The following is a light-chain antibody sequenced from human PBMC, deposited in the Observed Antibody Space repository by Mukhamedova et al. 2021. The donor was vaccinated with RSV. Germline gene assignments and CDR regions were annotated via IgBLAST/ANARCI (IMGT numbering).Light chain of an antibody. V-gene: IGKV1-33*01. CDR2: DAS. CDR3: QQYDNLPRT. Sequence: ISSYKQWYQRRVHGKAPKLLIYDASNLETGVPSRSSGSGSGTDFTFTISSLQPEDIAIYYCQQYDNLPRTFGQGTKVEIK. J-gene: IGKJ1*01. CDR1: ISSY.